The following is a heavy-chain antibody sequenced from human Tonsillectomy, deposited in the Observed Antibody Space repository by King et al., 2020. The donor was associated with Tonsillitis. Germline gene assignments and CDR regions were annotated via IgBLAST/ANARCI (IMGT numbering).Heavy chain of an antibody. Sequence: QLVQSGAEVKEPGASVKVSCEASGYTFTNYAFGWVRQAPGKGLEWIGCISANNGETNYAQKLQGRVTMTTDTSTRTAYMELRSLISDDTAVYYCARVGGFGAFDIWGPGTMVTVSS. CDR3: ARVGGFGAFDI. CDR2: ISANNGET. CDR1: GYTFTNYA. J-gene: IGHJ3*02. V-gene: IGHV1-18*01. D-gene: IGHD3-10*01.